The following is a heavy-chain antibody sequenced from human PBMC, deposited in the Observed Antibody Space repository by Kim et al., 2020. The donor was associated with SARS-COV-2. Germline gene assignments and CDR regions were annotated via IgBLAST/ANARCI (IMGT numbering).Heavy chain of an antibody. CDR1: GFTFSSYS. CDR2: ISSSSSYI. CDR3: ARDSSGTDYYYGMDV. V-gene: IGHV3-21*01. D-gene: IGHD1-7*01. J-gene: IGHJ6*02. Sequence: GGSLRLSCAASGFTFSSYSMNWVRQAPGKGLEWVSSISSSSSYIYYADSVKGRFTISRDNAKNSLYLQMNSLRAEDTAVYYCARDSSGTDYYYGMDVWGQGTTVTVSS.